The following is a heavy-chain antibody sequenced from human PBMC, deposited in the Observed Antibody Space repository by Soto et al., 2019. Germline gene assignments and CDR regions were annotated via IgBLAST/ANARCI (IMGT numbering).Heavy chain of an antibody. CDR2: ISYDGSNK. V-gene: IGHV3-30-3*01. J-gene: IGHJ4*02. CDR1: GFTFSSYA. CDR3: ARGSKGYSYGFSPLDY. Sequence: PGGSLRLSCAASGFTFSSYAIHWVRQAPGKGLEWVAVISYDGSNKYYADTVNGRFTISRDNSKNTLYLQMNSFSSEDMAVYHCARGSKGYSYGFSPLDYWGQGT. D-gene: IGHD5-18*01.